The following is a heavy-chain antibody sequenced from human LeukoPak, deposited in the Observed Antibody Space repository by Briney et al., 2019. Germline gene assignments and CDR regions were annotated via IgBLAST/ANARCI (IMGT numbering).Heavy chain of an antibody. V-gene: IGHV3-23*01. CDR2: ISGSGGST. J-gene: IGHJ3*02. D-gene: IGHD1-26*01. Sequence: GGSLRLSCAASGFTFSSYAMSWVRQAPGKGLEWVSAISGSGGSTYYADSVKGRFTISRDNSKNTLYLQMNSLRAEDTAVYYCAKVAATSGSYYPHQAFDIWGQGTMVTVSS. CDR1: GFTFSSYA. CDR3: AKVAATSGSYYPHQAFDI.